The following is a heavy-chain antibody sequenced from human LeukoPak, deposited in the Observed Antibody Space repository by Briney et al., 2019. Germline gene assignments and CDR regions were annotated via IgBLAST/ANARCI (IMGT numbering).Heavy chain of an antibody. V-gene: IGHV6-1*01. CDR2: TYYRSKWFY. CDR3: AKGLIKYCSSTSCLTFDY. Sequence: SQTLSLTCAISGDSVSSNSAAWDWIRQSPSRGLEWLGRTYYRSKWFYDYAVSVKSRITINPDTSKNQFSLQLNSVTPEDTAVYYCAKGLIKYCSSTSCLTFDYWGQGTLVTVSS. J-gene: IGHJ4*02. CDR1: GDSVSSNSAA. D-gene: IGHD2-2*01.